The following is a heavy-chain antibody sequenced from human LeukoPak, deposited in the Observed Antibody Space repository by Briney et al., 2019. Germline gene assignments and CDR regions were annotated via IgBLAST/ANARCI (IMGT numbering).Heavy chain of an antibody. D-gene: IGHD6-13*01. J-gene: IGHJ4*02. CDR2: INTHGSST. CDR1: GFAFSNYW. CDR3: ARDPGIAAAGRVY. V-gene: IGHV3-74*01. Sequence: GGSLRLSCAASGFAFSNYWLHWVRQAPGKGLEWVARINTHGSSTNYADSVKGRFTISRDNAKNSLYLQMNSLRAEDTAVYYCARDPGIAAAGRVYWGQGTLVTVPS.